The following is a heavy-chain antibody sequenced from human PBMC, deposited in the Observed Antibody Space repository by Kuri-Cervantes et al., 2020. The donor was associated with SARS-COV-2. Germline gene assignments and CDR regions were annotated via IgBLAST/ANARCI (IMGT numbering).Heavy chain of an antibody. CDR3: ARDLICSTCDTPDYYGMDV. D-gene: IGHD2-15*01. CDR1: GFPVASNY. Sequence: GGSLRLSCAASGFPVASNYINWVRQAPEKGLEWVSSIYSGGSTHYAESLKGRFTISSDTSKNTVYLQMNSLRGEDTGVYYCARDLICSTCDTPDYYGMDVWGQGTTVTVSS. CDR2: IYSGGST. J-gene: IGHJ6*02. V-gene: IGHV3-66*01.